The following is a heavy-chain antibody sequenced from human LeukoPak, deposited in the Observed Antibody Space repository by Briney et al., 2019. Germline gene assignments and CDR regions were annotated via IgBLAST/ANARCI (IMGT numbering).Heavy chain of an antibody. CDR1: GFTFSSYA. D-gene: IGHD2-21*02. CDR2: ISYDGSNK. CDR3: ARRLAYCGGDCYSSFRGHDYYYYGMDV. J-gene: IGHJ6*02. Sequence: GGSLRLSCAASGFTFSSYAMHWVRQAPGKGLEWVAVISYDGSNKDYADSVKGRFTISRDNSKNTLYLQMNSLRAEDTAVYYCARRLAYCGGDCYSSFRGHDYYYYGMDVWGQGTTVTVSS. V-gene: IGHV3-30-3*01.